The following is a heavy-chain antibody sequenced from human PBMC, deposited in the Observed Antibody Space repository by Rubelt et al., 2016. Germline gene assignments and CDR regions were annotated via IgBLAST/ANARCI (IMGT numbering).Heavy chain of an antibody. CDR3: SHRLAYNCNWDGGWFGP. J-gene: IGHJ5*02. Sequence: QITLKESGPARVKPTQTLMLTCNFSGFSLTTSGVGVGWIRQPPGKALELLAIIYWDDDKRYSPSLTNRLTITKDTYKNLVGITMTKMDPVRTAMDYGSHRLAYNCNWDGGWFGPWGQGVLVTVSS. CDR2: IYWDDDK. CDR1: GFSLTTSGVG. D-gene: IGHD1-7*01. V-gene: IGHV2-5*02.